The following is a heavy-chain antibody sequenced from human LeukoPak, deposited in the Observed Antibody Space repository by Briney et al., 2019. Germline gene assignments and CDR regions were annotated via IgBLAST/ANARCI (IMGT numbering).Heavy chain of an antibody. CDR2: INHSGST. D-gene: IGHD2-2*01. V-gene: IGHV4-34*01. Sequence: PSETLSLTCAVYGGSFSGYYWSWIRQPPGKGLEWIGEINHSGSTNYNPSLKSRVTISVDTSKNQFSLKLSSVTAADTAVYYCARGGQSRFVPAAHEVIDPWGQGTLVTVSS. J-gene: IGHJ5*02. CDR1: GGSFSGYY. CDR3: ARGGQSRFVPAAHEVIDP.